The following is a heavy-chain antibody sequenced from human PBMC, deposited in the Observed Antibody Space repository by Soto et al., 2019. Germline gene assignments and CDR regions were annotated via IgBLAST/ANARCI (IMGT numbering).Heavy chain of an antibody. Sequence: QVQLQESGPGLVKPSGTLSLTCAVSGGSISSSDWWSWVRQPPGKELEWMGEIYYSGNTNYSPSLESRVTTSGDNAKNQCSLNLTSVTAADTAVYYCVRRASGPFAGWGQGTMVTVSS. V-gene: IGHV4-4*02. CDR1: GGSISSSDW. CDR2: IYYSGNT. J-gene: IGHJ3*01. CDR3: VRRASGPFAG. D-gene: IGHD2-8*02.